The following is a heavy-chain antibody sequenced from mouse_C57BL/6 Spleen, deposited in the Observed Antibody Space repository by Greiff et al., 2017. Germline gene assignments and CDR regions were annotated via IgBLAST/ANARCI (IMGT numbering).Heavy chain of an antibody. Sequence: EVKLVESGGGLVQSGRSLRLSCATSGFTFSDFYMEWVRQAPGKGLEWIAASRNKANDYTTAYSASVKGRFIVSRDTSQSILYHQMNALRAEDTAIYYCARYAKLTGWFAYWGQGTLVTVSA. V-gene: IGHV7-1*01. CDR2: SRNKANDYTT. D-gene: IGHD4-1*01. J-gene: IGHJ3*01. CDR3: ARYAKLTGWFAY. CDR1: GFTFSDFY.